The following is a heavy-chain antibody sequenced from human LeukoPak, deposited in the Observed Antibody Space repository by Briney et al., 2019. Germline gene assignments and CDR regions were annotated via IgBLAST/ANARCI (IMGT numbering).Heavy chain of an antibody. D-gene: IGHD3-10*01. V-gene: IGHV3-21*01. CDR3: ARDFRIYYGSGSYGSRFDP. CDR1: GFTFNDYG. J-gene: IGHJ5*02. CDR2: ISSSGVYI. Sequence: GGSLTLSCAPSGFTFNDYGMNWVRPAPGKGLEWVSSISSSGVYIYYADSLKGRFTISRDNAKNSLYLQMNSLRAEDTAIYFCARDFRIYYGSGSYGSRFDPWGQGTLVTVSS.